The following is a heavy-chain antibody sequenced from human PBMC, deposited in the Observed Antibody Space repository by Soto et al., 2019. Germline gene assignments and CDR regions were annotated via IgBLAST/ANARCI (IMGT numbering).Heavy chain of an antibody. CDR3: ARWGTTGGLDV. J-gene: IGHJ4*02. CDR1: GFTFRSFF. V-gene: IGHV3-30*19. D-gene: IGHD3-16*01. CDR2: TSYDGSNK. Sequence: QVQLVESGGGVVQPGTSLRLTCVGSGFTFRSFFIHWVRQAPGKGLEWVALTSYDGSNKYYDDSVKGRFTNSRDNSRNTVDLQMDSLRLEDTALYYCARWGTTGGLDVWGQGTLVSVSS.